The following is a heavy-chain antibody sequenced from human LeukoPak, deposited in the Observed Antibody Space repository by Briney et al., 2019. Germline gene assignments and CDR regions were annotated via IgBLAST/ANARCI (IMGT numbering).Heavy chain of an antibody. CDR2: IYHSGST. J-gene: IGHJ5*02. V-gene: IGHV4-4*02. Sequence: PGGSLRLSCAASGFTFSSYWMSWVRQPPGKGLEWIGEIYHSGSTNYNPSLKSRVTISVDKSKNQFSLKLSSVTAADTAVYYCAIVAVAMFDPWGQGTLVTVSS. CDR1: GFTFSSYW. D-gene: IGHD6-19*01. CDR3: AIVAVAMFDP.